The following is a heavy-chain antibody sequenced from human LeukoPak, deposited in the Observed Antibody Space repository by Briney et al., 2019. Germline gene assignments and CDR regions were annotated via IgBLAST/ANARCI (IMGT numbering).Heavy chain of an antibody. D-gene: IGHD6-19*01. CDR1: GGSISSSSYY. Sequence: SETLSLTCTVSGGSISSSSYYWGWIRQPPGKGLEWIGSIYYSGSTYYNPSLKSRVTISVDTSKNLFSLKLSSVTAADTAVYYCARERYSSGWYGGYYFDYWGQGTLVTVSS. CDR3: ARERYSSGWYGGYYFDY. V-gene: IGHV4-39*07. J-gene: IGHJ4*02. CDR2: IYYSGST.